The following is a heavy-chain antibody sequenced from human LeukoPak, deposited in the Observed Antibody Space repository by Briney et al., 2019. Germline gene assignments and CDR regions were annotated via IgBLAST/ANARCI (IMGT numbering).Heavy chain of an antibody. V-gene: IGHV1-69*05. Sequence: SVKVSCKASGGTFSSYAISWVRQAPGQGLEWMGGIIPIFGTANYAQKFQGRVTITTDESTSTAYMELSSLRSEDTAVYYCARDGRYYYDSSGYPSLLDWGQGTLVTVSS. CDR2: IIPIFGTA. CDR3: ARDGRYYYDSSGYPSLLD. J-gene: IGHJ1*01. D-gene: IGHD3-22*01. CDR1: GGTFSSYA.